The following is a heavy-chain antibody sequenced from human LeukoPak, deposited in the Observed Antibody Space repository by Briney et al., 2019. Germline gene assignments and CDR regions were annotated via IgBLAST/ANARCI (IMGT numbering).Heavy chain of an antibody. CDR2: ISPDKGNT. D-gene: IGHD6-6*01. CDR1: GYSFTSYA. Sequence: WASVKVSCKASGYSFTSYAMHWVRQALGQRPEWMGWISPDKGNTNYAQTVQGRVTMTTDTSTSTAYMELRNLRSDDTAVYFCARGLGNDFWGQGTLVTVSS. CDR3: ARGLGNDF. J-gene: IGHJ4*02. V-gene: IGHV1-18*01.